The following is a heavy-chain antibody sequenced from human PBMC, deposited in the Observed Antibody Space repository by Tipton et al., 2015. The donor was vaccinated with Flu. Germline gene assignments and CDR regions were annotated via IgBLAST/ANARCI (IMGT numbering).Heavy chain of an antibody. J-gene: IGHJ4*02. CDR3: ARGGWASDTNNLLDY. V-gene: IGHV3-7*03. CDR1: GFSFSSYW. D-gene: IGHD1/OR15-1a*01. CDR2: IEQDGSEI. Sequence: SLRLSCAASGFSFSSYWMTWVRQAPGKGLEWVANIEQDGSEIHYVDSVKGRFTISRDNAKSSLYLQMNSLRPEDTAIYYCARGGWASDTNNLLDYWGQGTLVTVSS.